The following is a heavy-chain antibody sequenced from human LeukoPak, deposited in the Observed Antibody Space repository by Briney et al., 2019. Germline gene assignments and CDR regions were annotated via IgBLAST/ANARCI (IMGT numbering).Heavy chain of an antibody. D-gene: IGHD1-26*01. CDR1: GGSFSGYY. Sequence: SETLSLTCAVYGGSFSGYYWSWIRQPPGKGLEWIGEINHSGSTNYNPSLKSRVTISVDTSKNQFSLKLSSVTAADTAVYYCARVRGDAFDTWGQGTMVTVSS. V-gene: IGHV4-34*01. CDR3: ARVRGDAFDT. J-gene: IGHJ3*02. CDR2: INHSGST.